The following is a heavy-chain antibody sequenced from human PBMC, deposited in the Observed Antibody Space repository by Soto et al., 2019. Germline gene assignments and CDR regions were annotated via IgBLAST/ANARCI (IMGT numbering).Heavy chain of an antibody. V-gene: IGHV3-21*01. J-gene: IGHJ4*02. Sequence: EVQLVESGGGLVKPGGSLRLSCAASGFTFSSYSMNWVRQAPGKGLEWVSSISSSSSYIYYADSVKGRFTISRDNAKNPLYLQMNSLRAEDTAVYSCARDQPGYSYGYGLGYWGQGTLVTVSS. CDR3: ARDQPGYSYGYGLGY. CDR2: ISSSSSYI. D-gene: IGHD5-18*01. CDR1: GFTFSSYS.